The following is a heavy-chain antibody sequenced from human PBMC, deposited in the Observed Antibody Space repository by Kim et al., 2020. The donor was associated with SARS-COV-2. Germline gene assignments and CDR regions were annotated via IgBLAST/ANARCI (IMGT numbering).Heavy chain of an antibody. CDR2: IYYSGST. D-gene: IGHD7-27*01. J-gene: IGHJ6*02. CDR3: AVGTGEDYYYGMDV. CDR1: GGSISSYY. Sequence: SETLSLTCTVSGGSISSYYWSWIRQPPGKGLEWIGYIYYSGSTNYNPSLKSRVTISVDTSKNQFSLKLSSVTAADTAVYYCAVGTGEDYYYGMDVWGQGTTVTVSS. V-gene: IGHV4-59*13.